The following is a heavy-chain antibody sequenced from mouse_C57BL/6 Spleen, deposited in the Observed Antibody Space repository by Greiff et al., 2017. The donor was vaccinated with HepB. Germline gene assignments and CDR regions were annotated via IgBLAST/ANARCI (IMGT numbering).Heavy chain of an antibody. V-gene: IGHV10-1*01. CDR2: IRSKSNNYAT. CDR3: VRHGFITTVVANYYAMDY. Sequence: EVKLVESGGGLVQPKGSLKLSCAASGFSFNTYAMNWVRQAPGKGLEWVARIRSKSNNYATYYADSVKDRFTISRDDSESMLYLQMNNLKTEDTAMYYCVRHGFITTVVANYYAMDYWGQGTSVTVSS. J-gene: IGHJ4*01. CDR1: GFSFNTYA. D-gene: IGHD1-1*01.